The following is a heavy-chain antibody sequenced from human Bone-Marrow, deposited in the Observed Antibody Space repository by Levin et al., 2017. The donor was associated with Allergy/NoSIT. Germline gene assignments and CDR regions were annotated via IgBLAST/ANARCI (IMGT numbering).Heavy chain of an antibody. Sequence: GGSLRLSCAASGFTFSSYGMHWVRQAPGKGLEWVAVISYDGSNKYYADSVKGRFTISRDNSKSTLFLQMNSLRAEDTAVFYCAKEIWDRPTGAAPTFYYGMDVWGQGTTVTVSS. D-gene: IGHD3-16*01. CDR2: ISYDGSNK. V-gene: IGHV3-30*18. CDR3: AKEIWDRPTGAAPTFYYGMDV. CDR1: GFTFSSYG. J-gene: IGHJ6*02.